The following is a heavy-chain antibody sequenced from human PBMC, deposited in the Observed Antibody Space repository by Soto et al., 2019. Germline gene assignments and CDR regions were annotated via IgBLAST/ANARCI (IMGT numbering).Heavy chain of an antibody. J-gene: IGHJ3*02. CDR1: GGSISSYY. CDR3: ARGAQFRTYYYDSSGYSAFDI. V-gene: IGHV4-59*01. Sequence: SETLSLTCTVSGGSISSYYWSWIRQPPGKGLEWIGYIYYSGSTNYNPSLKSRVTISVDTSKNQFSLKLSSVTAADTAVYYCARGAQFRTYYYDSSGYSAFDIWGQGTMVTVS. CDR2: IYYSGST. D-gene: IGHD3-22*01.